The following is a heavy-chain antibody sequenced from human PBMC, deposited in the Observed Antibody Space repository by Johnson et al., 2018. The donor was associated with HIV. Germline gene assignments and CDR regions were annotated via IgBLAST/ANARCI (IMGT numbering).Heavy chain of an antibody. V-gene: IGHV3-33*06. Sequence: QVQLVESGGGVVQPGRSLRLSCAASGFTFSSYGMHWVRQAPGKGLEWVAVIWYDGSNKYYADSVKGRFTISRDNSKNTPYLQMNSLRAEDTAFYYCAKARVRYSSDVDALDIWGQGTMVTVSS. J-gene: IGHJ3*02. D-gene: IGHD6-19*01. CDR3: AKARVRYSSDVDALDI. CDR1: GFTFSSYG. CDR2: IWYDGSNK.